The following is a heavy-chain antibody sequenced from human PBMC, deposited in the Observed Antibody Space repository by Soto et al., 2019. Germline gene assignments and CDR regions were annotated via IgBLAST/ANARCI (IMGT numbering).Heavy chain of an antibody. J-gene: IGHJ3*02. D-gene: IGHD6-19*01. CDR3: ALMAGRGAFDI. CDR1: GGTFSSYT. Sequence: QVQLVQSGAEVKKPGSSVKVSCKASGGTFSSYTISWVRQAPGQGLEWMGRIIPILGIANYAQKFQGRVTITADKSTSTAYMELSSLRSEDTAVYYCALMAGRGAFDIWGQGTMVTVSS. V-gene: IGHV1-69*02. CDR2: IIPILGIA.